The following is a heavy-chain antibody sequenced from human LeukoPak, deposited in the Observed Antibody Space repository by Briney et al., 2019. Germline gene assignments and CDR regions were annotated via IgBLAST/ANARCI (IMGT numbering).Heavy chain of an antibody. D-gene: IGHD3-10*01. J-gene: IGHJ4*02. V-gene: IGHV4-59*08. CDR2: IYYSGST. CDR3: ARGLINPYYFDY. Sequence: SETLSLTCTVSGGSISSYYWSWIRQPPGKGLEWIGYIYYSGSTNYNPSLKSRVTISVDTSKNQFSLKLSSVTAADTAVYYCARGLINPYYFDYWGQGTLVTVS. CDR1: GGSISSYY.